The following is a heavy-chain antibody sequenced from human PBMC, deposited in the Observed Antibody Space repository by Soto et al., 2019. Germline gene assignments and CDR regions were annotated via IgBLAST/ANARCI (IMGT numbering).Heavy chain of an antibody. Sequence: EVQLLESGGGLVQPGGSLRLSCAASGLTFSSYAMSWVRQAQGKGLEWVSAISGSGGSTDYADSVKGRFTISRDNSKNTLYLQRNSLSAEDTAVYYCAKDGSSSWYDPPPNWGQGTLVTVSS. CDR1: GLTFSSYA. CDR2: ISGSGGST. J-gene: IGHJ4*02. CDR3: AKDGSSSWYDPPPN. V-gene: IGHV3-23*01. D-gene: IGHD6-13*01.